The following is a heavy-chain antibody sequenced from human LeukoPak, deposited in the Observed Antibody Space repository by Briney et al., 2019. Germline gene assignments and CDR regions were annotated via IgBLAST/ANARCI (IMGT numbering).Heavy chain of an antibody. D-gene: IGHD2-2*02. V-gene: IGHV5-51*01. CDR1: GYSFPNYW. J-gene: IGHJ5*02. CDR3: ARGPYAYTSSATLGSYNWFDP. Sequence: KLGESLKISCKGSGYSFPNYWIGWVRQMPGKGLEWMGIIYPGDSHTRYSPSFQDQVTISVDKSISTVYLQWSSLKASDTAMYYCARGPYAYTSSATLGSYNWFDPWGQGSLVTVSS. CDR2: IYPGDSHT.